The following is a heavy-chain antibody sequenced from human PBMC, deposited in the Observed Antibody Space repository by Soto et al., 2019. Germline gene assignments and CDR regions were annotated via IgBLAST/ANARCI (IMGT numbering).Heavy chain of an antibody. V-gene: IGHV3-23*01. CDR2: ISGSGGST. CDR1: VFTFSSDA. J-gene: IGHJ4*02. Sequence: GGSLSLACGASVFTFSSDAMSGVRQSPGKGLEWVSAISGSGGSTYYADSVKGRFTISRDNSKNTLYLQMNSLRAEDTAVYYCATPSPHYGDYVGDYWGQGTLVTVSS. CDR3: ATPSPHYGDYVGDY. D-gene: IGHD4-17*01.